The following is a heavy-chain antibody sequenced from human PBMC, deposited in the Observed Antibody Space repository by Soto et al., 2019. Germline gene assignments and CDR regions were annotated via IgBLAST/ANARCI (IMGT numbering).Heavy chain of an antibody. V-gene: IGHV3-64D*06. CDR2: IGSNGNDK. CDR3: VRRSNDGNYYDY. CDR1: GFTFSNYV. J-gene: IGHJ4*02. Sequence: GGSLRLSCSASGFTFSNYVLHLVRQAPGEGLDFVSGIGSNGNDKSYADSVKGRFSISRDNSKSTLYLQMDSLRTGDTALYYCVRRSNDGNYYDYWGQGILVTVSS.